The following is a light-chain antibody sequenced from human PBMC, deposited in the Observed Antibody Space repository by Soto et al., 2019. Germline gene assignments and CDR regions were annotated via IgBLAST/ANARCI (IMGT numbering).Light chain of an antibody. V-gene: IGLV1-40*01. CDR1: SSSIGAGYE. CDR2: GNG. CDR3: QPYDKRLTVYV. J-gene: IGLJ1*01. Sequence: QSVLTQPPSVSGAPGQRVTISCSGTSSSIGAGYEVHWYHQLPGTAPKLVVSGNGNRPSGVPDRLSASKSGTSASLAITGLQAKDEGNYYCQPYDKRLTVYVFGTGT.